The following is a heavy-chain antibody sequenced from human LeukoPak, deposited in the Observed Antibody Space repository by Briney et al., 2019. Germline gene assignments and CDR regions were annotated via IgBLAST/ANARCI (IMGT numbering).Heavy chain of an antibody. Sequence: ASVKVSCKASGYTFTGYYMHWVRQAPGQGLEWMGWINPNSGGTNYAQKFQGGVTMTRDTSISTAYMELSRLRFDDRAVYYCARALDYYDSSGYYSNHNWFDPWGQGTLVTVSS. CDR1: GYTFTGYY. CDR3: ARALDYYDSSGYYSNHNWFDP. D-gene: IGHD3-22*01. CDR2: INPNSGGT. V-gene: IGHV1-2*02. J-gene: IGHJ5*02.